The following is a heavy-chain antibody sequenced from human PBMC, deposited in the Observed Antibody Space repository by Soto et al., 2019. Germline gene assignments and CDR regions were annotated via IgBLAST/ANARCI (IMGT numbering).Heavy chain of an antibody. V-gene: IGHV1-8*01. J-gene: IGHJ2*01. CDR2: MNPKSGNT. Sequence: ASVKVSCKASGYIFTSYEINWVRQATGQGLEWMGWMNPKSGNTGYAQKFQGRVTMTRNTSISTAYMELSSVRSEDTAVYYCARRTIAYWYFDRWGRGTLVTVSS. CDR1: GYIFTSYE. D-gene: IGHD1-1*01. CDR3: ARRTIAYWYFDR.